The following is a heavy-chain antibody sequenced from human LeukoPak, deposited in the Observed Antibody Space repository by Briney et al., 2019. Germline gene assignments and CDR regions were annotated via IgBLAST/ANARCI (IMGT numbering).Heavy chain of an antibody. V-gene: IGHV1-2*02. CDR2: INPNSGGT. Sequence: ASVKVSFKASGYTFTVYYMHWVRQAPGQGLEWMGWINPNSGGTNYAQKFQGRVTMTRDTPISTAYMELSRLRSDDTAVYYCARDLVLVRFDIWGQGTMVTVS. J-gene: IGHJ3*02. CDR1: GYTFTVYY. CDR3: ARDLVLVRFDI. D-gene: IGHD3-3*01.